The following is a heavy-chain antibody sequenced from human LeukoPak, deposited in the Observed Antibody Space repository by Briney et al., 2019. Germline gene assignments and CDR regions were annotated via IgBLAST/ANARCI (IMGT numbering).Heavy chain of an antibody. J-gene: IGHJ6*03. V-gene: IGHV1-46*01. CDR3: ARDLGTNMDV. CDR2: INPSGGST. CDR1: GYTFTSYY. Sequence: GASVTVSCKASGYTFTSYYMHWVRQAPGQGLEWMGIINPSGGSTSYAQKFQGRVTMTRDMSTSTVYMELSSLRSEDTAVYYCARDLGTNMDVWGKGTTVTVSS. D-gene: IGHD5-12*01.